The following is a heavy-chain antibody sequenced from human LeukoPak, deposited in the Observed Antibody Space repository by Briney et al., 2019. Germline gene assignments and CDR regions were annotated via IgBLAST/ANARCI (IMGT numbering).Heavy chain of an antibody. Sequence: SETLSLTCVVYGLSFSNYYWNWIRQTPGKGLEWIGEINHSGSTNYNPSLKSRVTMSVDMSKNQFSLTLNSLTAADTAVYFCSRGGVDLTTPFGDYWGQGTLVTVSS. CDR3: SRGGVDLTTPFGDY. CDR1: GLSFSNYY. D-gene: IGHD2-15*01. V-gene: IGHV4-34*01. J-gene: IGHJ4*02. CDR2: INHSGST.